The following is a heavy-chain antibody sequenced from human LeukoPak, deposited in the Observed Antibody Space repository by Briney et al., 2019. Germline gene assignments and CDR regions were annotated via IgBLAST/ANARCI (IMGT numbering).Heavy chain of an antibody. CDR3: ARENYYDSSGYYPSFDY. V-gene: IGHV3-48*02. CDR1: GFTFSSYA. Sequence: GGSLRLSCAASGFTFSSYAMSWVRQAPGKGLEWVSYISSSSTTIYYADSVKGRFTISRDNAKNSLYLQMNSLRDEDTAVYYCARENYYDSSGYYPSFDYWGQGTLVTVSS. CDR2: ISSSSTTI. D-gene: IGHD3-22*01. J-gene: IGHJ4*02.